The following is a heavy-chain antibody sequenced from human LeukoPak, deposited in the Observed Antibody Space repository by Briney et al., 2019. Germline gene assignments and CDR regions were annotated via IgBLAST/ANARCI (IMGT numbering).Heavy chain of an antibody. CDR3: ARTTEAHSWRTRYYDYYMDV. CDR1: GDSISSFY. V-gene: IGHV4-59*01. Sequence: PSETLSLTCTVSGDSISSFYWSWIRQSPGKGLEWIGYFYRSGTTKYNPSLKSRVTISVDTSKNQFSLRLSSVTAADTAVYYCARTTEAHSWRTRYYDYYMDVWGKGTTVTVSS. D-gene: IGHD6-13*01. J-gene: IGHJ6*03. CDR2: FYRSGTT.